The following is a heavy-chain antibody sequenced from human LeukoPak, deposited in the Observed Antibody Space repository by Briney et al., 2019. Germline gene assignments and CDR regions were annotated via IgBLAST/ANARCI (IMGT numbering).Heavy chain of an antibody. J-gene: IGHJ6*02. CDR1: GGTFSSYA. CDR2: LIPIFGTA. CDR3: ARTTQYYDILTGLPSDYYYYGMDV. Sequence: SVKVSCKASGGTFSSYAISWVRQAPGQGLEWMGGLIPIFGTANYAQKFQGRVTITADESTSTAYMELSSLRSEDTAVYYCARTTQYYDILTGLPSDYYYYGMDVWGQGTTVTVSS. D-gene: IGHD3-9*01. V-gene: IGHV1-69*13.